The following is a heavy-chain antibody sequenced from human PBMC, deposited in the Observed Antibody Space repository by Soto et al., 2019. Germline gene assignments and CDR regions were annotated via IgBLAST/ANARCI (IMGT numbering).Heavy chain of an antibody. Sequence: PSETLSLTCTVSGGSISSGDYYWSWIRQPPGKGLEWIGYIYYSGSTYYNPSLKSRVTISVDTSKNQFSLKLSSVTAADTAVYYCAAQRSYSSSWYMGVDYWGQGTLVTVSS. D-gene: IGHD6-13*01. V-gene: IGHV4-30-4*01. J-gene: IGHJ4*02. CDR2: IYYSGST. CDR1: GGSISSGDYY. CDR3: AAQRSYSSSWYMGVDY.